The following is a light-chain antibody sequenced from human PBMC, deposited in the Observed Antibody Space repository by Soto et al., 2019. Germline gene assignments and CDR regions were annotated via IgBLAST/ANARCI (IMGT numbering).Light chain of an antibody. CDR1: ENVRTF. V-gene: IGKV3-11*01. Sequence: EIGLTQSPGTLSVSKGERATLSCRASENVRTFVDWYQQKPGQAPRLLIFGASNRATGIPARFSGSGSGTDFTLTISNLEPEDFAVYYCQQHSHWPPWTFGQGTKVDNK. J-gene: IGKJ1*01. CDR3: QQHSHWPPWT. CDR2: GAS.